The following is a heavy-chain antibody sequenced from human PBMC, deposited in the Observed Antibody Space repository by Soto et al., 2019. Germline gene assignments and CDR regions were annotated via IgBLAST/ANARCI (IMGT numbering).Heavy chain of an antibody. CDR1: GFTFSNYA. Sequence: PGGSLRLSCSASGFTFSNYAMHWVRQAPGKGLEYVSAVSGSGGSTYYADSVKGRFTISRDNSKSTLYLQMSSLRTEDTAVYYCVKDRYYDLLTGYSDYWGQGTLVTVSS. D-gene: IGHD3-9*01. V-gene: IGHV3-64D*06. J-gene: IGHJ4*02. CDR2: VSGSGGST. CDR3: VKDRYYDLLTGYSDY.